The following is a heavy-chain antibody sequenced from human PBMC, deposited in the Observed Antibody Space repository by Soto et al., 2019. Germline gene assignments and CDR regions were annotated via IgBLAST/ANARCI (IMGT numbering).Heavy chain of an antibody. CDR2: ISSSGSTI. D-gene: IGHD3-10*01. CDR1: GFTFSSYG. Sequence: GGSLRLSCAASGFTFSSYGMNWVRQVPGKGLEWVSYISSSGSTIYYADSVKGRFTISRDNAKNSLYLQMNSLRAEDTAVYYCARESERAVREFYPWGPGSRLTL. J-gene: IGHJ5*02. V-gene: IGHV3-48*03. CDR3: ARESERAVREFYP.